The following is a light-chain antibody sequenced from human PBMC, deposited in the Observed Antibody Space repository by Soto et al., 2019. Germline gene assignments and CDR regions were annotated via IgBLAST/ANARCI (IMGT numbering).Light chain of an antibody. V-gene: IGLV2-23*02. Sequence: QSVLTQAASVSGSPGQSITISCTGTSSDVGSYNFVSWYQQHPGKAPKAMIYEVSKRPSGVSNRFSGSKSGNTASLTISGLQAEDEADYYCSSYAGSSTPLIFGTGTKLTVL. CDR1: SSDVGSYNF. CDR3: SSYAGSSTPLI. CDR2: EVS. J-gene: IGLJ1*01.